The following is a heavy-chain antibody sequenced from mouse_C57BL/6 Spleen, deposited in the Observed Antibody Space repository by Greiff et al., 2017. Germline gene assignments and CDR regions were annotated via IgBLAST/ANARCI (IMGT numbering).Heavy chain of an antibody. CDR3: ARSGDSSGYAWFAY. CDR2: INPGSGGT. D-gene: IGHD3-2*02. Sequence: QVQLKQSGAELVRPGTSVKVSCKASGYAFTNYLIEWVKQRPGQGLEWIGVINPGSGGTNYNEKFKGKATLTADKSSSTAYMQLSSLTSEDSAVYFCARSGDSSGYAWFAYWGQGTLVTVSA. CDR1: GYAFTNYL. J-gene: IGHJ3*01. V-gene: IGHV1-54*01.